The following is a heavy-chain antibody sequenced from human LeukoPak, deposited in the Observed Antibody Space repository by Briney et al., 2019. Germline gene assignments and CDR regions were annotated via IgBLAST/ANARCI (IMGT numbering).Heavy chain of an antibody. J-gene: IGHJ6*02. CDR3: ARDGGTATDNYYGMDV. Sequence: GGSLRLSCAASGFTFSSYSMNWVRQAPGKGLEWVSSISSSSSYIYYADSVKGRFTISRDNAKNSLYLQMNSLRAEDTAVYYCARDGGTATDNYYGMDVWGQGTTVTVSS. CDR1: GFTFSSYS. CDR2: ISSSSSYI. V-gene: IGHV3-21*01. D-gene: IGHD5-18*01.